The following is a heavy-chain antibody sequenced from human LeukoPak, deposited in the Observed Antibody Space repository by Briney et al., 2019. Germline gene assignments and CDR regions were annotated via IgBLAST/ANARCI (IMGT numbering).Heavy chain of an antibody. J-gene: IGHJ4*02. D-gene: IGHD1-26*01. Sequence: PGGSLRLSCAASGFTFSSYGMHWVRQAPGKGLEWVAFIRYDGSNKYYADSVKGRFTISRDNSKNTLYLQMNSLRAEDTAVYYCARDKGAATEERSDYWGQGTLVTVSS. V-gene: IGHV3-30*02. CDR1: GFTFSSYG. CDR3: ARDKGAATEERSDY. CDR2: IRYDGSNK.